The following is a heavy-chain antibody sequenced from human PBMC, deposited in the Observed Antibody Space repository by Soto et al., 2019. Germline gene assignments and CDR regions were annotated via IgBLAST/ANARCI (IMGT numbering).Heavy chain of an antibody. CDR1: GGSFRGSY. J-gene: IGHJ2*01. CDR3: ARGSPTRGKRYFDL. V-gene: IGHV4-34*01. CDR2: INHSGST. Sequence: QVQLQQWGPGLLKPSGTLSPTGAVYGGSFRGSYWGGIRRPPGKGREWIGEINHSGSTNYNPSLKSRVTISVDTSKNQFSLKLSSVTAADTAVYYCARGSPTRGKRYFDLWGRGTLVTVSS.